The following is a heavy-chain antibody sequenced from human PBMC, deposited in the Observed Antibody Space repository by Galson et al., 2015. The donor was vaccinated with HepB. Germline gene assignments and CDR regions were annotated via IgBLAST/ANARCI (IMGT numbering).Heavy chain of an antibody. CDR2: ICSSGNDT. D-gene: IGHD6-19*01. CDR3: AREAAGTYCFDN. V-gene: IGHV3-48*03. J-gene: IGHJ4*02. Sequence: ALRLSCAASGYIFSNYDMNWVRQTPGKGLEWISYICSSGNDTYSANSVKGRFIISRDNAKNSLYLQMNNLRKDDTAVYFCAREAAGTYCFDNWGQGTLVTVSS. CDR1: GYIFSNYD.